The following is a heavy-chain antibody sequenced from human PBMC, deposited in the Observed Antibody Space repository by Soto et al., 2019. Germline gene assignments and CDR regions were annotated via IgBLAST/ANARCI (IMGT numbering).Heavy chain of an antibody. CDR2: IDWDDDK. J-gene: IGHJ6*02. D-gene: IGHD3-10*01. CDR1: AFSLITSGIC. Sequence: GPTLVNPTQTLPLPCTFSAFSLITSGICVSWILQPPGKALEWLALIDWDDDKYYNTSLKTRLTISKDTSKNQVVLTMTNMDPVDTATYYCARQLTMVRGVTSYYYYGMDVWGQGTTVTVSS. V-gene: IGHV2-70*01. CDR3: ARQLTMVRGVTSYYYYGMDV.